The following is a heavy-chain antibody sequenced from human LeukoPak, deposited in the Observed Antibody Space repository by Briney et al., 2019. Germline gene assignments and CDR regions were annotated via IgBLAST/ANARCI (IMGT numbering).Heavy chain of an antibody. CDR2: ITGSGSTI. Sequence: GGSLRLSCAASGFTFSSYEMNWVRQAPGKGLEWVSYITGSGSTIYYADSVKGRFTISRDNSKNTLYLQMNSLRAEDTAVYYCARDRLNWFDPWGQGTLVTVSS. V-gene: IGHV3-48*03. D-gene: IGHD3-16*01. CDR1: GFTFSSYE. J-gene: IGHJ5*02. CDR3: ARDRLNWFDP.